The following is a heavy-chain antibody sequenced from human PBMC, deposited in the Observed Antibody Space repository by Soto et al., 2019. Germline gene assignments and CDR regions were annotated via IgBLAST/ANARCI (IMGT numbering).Heavy chain of an antibody. D-gene: IGHD5-18*01. J-gene: IGHJ6*02. CDR3: ARARGGYSYGLKYYYYYYGMDV. V-gene: IGHV4-34*01. CDR1: GGSFSGYY. Sequence: SETLSLTCAVYGGSFSGYYWSWIRQPPGKGLEWIGEINHSGSTNYNPSLKSRVTISVDTPKNQFSLKLSSVTAADTAVYYCARARGGYSYGLKYYYYYYGMDVWGQGTTVTVSS. CDR2: INHSGST.